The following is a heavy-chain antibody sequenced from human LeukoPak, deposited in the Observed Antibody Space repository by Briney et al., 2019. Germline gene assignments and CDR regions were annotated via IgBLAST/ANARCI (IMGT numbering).Heavy chain of an antibody. CDR2: IGDDDSYV. J-gene: IGHJ3*02. V-gene: IGHV3-21*01. CDR3: ARETYTSWAFDI. CDR1: GFTLSDYS. Sequence: GGSLRLSCTASGFTLSDYSINWVRQVPGKGLEWVSSIGDDDSYVHYADSVKGRFTISRDNAKNSVSLQMNSLRVEDAAIYYCARETYTSWAFDIWGQGTTVTVSS.